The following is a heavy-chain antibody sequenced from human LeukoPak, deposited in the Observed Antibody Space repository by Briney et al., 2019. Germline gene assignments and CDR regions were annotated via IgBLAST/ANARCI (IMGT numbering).Heavy chain of an antibody. D-gene: IGHD3-9*01. Sequence: GGSLTLSCAASQLTFSSHTFNWVRQTPGKGLEWVSYISSSSSTIYYADSVKGRFTISRDNAKNSLYLQMNSLRVEDTAVYFCARDRSVVTGYYYFESWGQGTLVTVSS. CDR1: QLTFSSHT. CDR3: ARDRSVVTGYYYFES. CDR2: ISSSSSTI. J-gene: IGHJ4*02. V-gene: IGHV3-48*04.